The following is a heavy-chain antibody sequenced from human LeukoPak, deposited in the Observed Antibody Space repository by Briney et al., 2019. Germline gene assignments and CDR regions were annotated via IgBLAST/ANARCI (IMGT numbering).Heavy chain of an antibody. CDR2: ISSSSSTI. CDR1: GFTFSSYS. D-gene: IGHD3-9*01. V-gene: IGHV3-48*01. CDR3: ASLGPHVLRYFDWLLDDAFDI. J-gene: IGHJ3*02. Sequence: GGSRRLSCAASGFTFSSYSMNWVRQAPGEGLEWVSYISSSSSTIYYADSVKGRFTISRDNAKNSLYLQMNSLRAEDTAVYYCASLGPHVLRYFDWLLDDAFDIWGQGTMVTVSS.